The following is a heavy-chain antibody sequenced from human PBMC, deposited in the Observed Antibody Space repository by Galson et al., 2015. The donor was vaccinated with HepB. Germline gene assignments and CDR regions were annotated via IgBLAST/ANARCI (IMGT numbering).Heavy chain of an antibody. J-gene: IGHJ4*02. CDR2: IRYDGSNK. Sequence: SLRLSCAASGFTFSDYGMHWVRQAPGRGLEWVSFIRYDGSNKYYADSVKVRFTISRDNSKNTLYLQMNSLRAEDTAVYFCAKYGGTGWWIDYWGQGILVTVSS. D-gene: IGHD6-19*01. CDR1: GFTFSDYG. CDR3: AKYGGTGWWIDY. V-gene: IGHV3-30*02.